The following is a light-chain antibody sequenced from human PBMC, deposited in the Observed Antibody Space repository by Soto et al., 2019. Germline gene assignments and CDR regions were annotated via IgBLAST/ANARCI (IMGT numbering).Light chain of an antibody. V-gene: IGKV3-20*01. CDR3: QQYGCSPRT. CDR2: GAS. Sequence: EIVLTQSPGTLSLSPGERATLSCRASQSVSSSYLAWYQQKTGQAPSLLIYGASSRATGIPDRFSGSGSGTDFTLTTSRLGPEDFAVYYCQQYGCSPRTFGQGTKVEIK. CDR1: QSVSSSY. J-gene: IGKJ1*01.